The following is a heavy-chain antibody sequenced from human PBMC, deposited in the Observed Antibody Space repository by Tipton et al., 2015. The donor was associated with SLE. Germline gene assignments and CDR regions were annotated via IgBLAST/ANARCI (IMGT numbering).Heavy chain of an antibody. D-gene: IGHD3-10*01. CDR3: ARALSGYYFDY. Sequence: LRLSCTVSFGSISIHYWICIRQPPGKGLEWIGYIYYSGSTNYNPSLKSRVTISVDTSKNQFSLKLSSVTAADTAVYYCARALSGYYFDYWGQGTLVTVSS. CDR1: FGSISIHY. CDR2: IYYSGST. J-gene: IGHJ4*02. V-gene: IGHV4-59*11.